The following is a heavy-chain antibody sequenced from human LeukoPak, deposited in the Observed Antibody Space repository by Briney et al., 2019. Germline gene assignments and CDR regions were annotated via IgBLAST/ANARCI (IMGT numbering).Heavy chain of an antibody. J-gene: IGHJ3*02. CDR1: GGSFSGYY. Sequence: SETLSLTCAVYGGSFSGYYWGWIRQPPGKTLEWIGSIYSSGSTYYNPSLKSRVIIIIDTPKNHFSLTLSSVTAADTAVYYCARSNGYGLVGIWGQGTMVTVSS. V-gene: IGHV4-34*01. CDR2: IYSSGST. D-gene: IGHD3-10*01. CDR3: ARSNGYGLVGI.